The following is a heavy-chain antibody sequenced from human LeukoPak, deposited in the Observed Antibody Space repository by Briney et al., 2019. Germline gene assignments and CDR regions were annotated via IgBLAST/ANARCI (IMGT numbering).Heavy chain of an antibody. J-gene: IGHJ6*02. CDR3: ARDLPITMIVAQYSGGMDV. CDR2: ISSSGSTI. D-gene: IGHD3-22*01. Sequence: GGSLRLSCAASGFTFSDYYMSWIRQAPGKGLEWVSYISSSGSTIYYADSVKGRFTISRDNAKHSLYLQMNSLRAEDTAVYYCARDLPITMIVAQYSGGMDVWGQGTTVTVSS. V-gene: IGHV3-11*01. CDR1: GFTFSDYY.